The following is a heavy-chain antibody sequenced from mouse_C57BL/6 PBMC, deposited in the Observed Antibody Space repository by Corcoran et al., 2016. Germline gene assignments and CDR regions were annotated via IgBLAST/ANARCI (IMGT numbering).Heavy chain of an antibody. CDR3: ARLGWLPSMDY. V-gene: IGHV1-26*01. CDR2: INPNNGGT. CDR1: GYTFTDYY. J-gene: IGHJ4*01. Sequence: EVQLQQSGPELVKPGASVKISCKASGYTFTDYYMNWVKQSHGKSLEWIGDINPNNGGTSYNQKFKGKATLTVDKSSSTAYMELRSLTSEDSAVYYCARLGWLPSMDYWGQGTSVTVSS. D-gene: IGHD2-3*01.